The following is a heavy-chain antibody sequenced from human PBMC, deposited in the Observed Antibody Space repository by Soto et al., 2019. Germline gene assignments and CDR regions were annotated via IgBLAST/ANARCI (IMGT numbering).Heavy chain of an antibody. Sequence: GGSLSLSCAASGFTFSNAWMNWVRQAPGKGLEWVGRIKSKTDGGTTDYAAPVKGRFTISRDDSKNTLYLQMNSLKTEDTAVYYCTTDPDGYCSGGSCHVGGMDVWGQGTTVTVS. D-gene: IGHD2-15*01. J-gene: IGHJ6*02. CDR1: GFTFSNAW. CDR2: IKSKTDGGTT. V-gene: IGHV3-15*07. CDR3: TTDPDGYCSGGSCHVGGMDV.